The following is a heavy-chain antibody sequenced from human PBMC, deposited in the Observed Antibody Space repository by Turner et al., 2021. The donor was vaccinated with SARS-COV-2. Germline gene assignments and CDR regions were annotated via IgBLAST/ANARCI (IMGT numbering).Heavy chain of an antibody. CDR1: GYTFTSYD. D-gene: IGHD1-26*01. J-gene: IGHJ6*03. V-gene: IGHV1-8*03. CDR2: MKPNSGNT. CDR3: ARVGVGDTEYMDV. Sequence: QAQLVLSGAEVQKPGASVKVSCKSFGYTFTSYDVNWVRQATGQGLEWMGGMKPNSGNTDYAQKFQGRVTITRNTSKRTGYMELSSLGSEDTAVYYCARVGVGDTEYMDVWGKGTTVTVSS.